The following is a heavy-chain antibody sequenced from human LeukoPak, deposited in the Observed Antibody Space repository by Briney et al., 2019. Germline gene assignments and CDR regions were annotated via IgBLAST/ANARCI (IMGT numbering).Heavy chain of an antibody. V-gene: IGHV3-30*03. J-gene: IGHJ6*03. Sequence: GGSLRLSCAASGFTFSSYGMHWVRQAPGKGLEWVAVISYDGSNKYYADSVKGRFTISRDNSKNTLYLQMNSLRAEDTAVYYCARGRWKYYYGSGSYPSHYYYYYMDVWGKGTTVTISS. CDR1: GFTFSSYG. D-gene: IGHD3-10*01. CDR2: ISYDGSNK. CDR3: ARGRWKYYYGSGSYPSHYYYYYMDV.